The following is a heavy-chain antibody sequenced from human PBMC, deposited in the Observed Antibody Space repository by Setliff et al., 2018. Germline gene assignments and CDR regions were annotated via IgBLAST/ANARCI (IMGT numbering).Heavy chain of an antibody. J-gene: IGHJ3*01. V-gene: IGHV4-38-2*02. CDR2: FRLSGKT. CDR1: GSAISSGHY. CDR3: VRDAGDGYGVDAYAGGGFDF. Sequence: PSETLSLTCAVSGSAISSGHYWGWIRQPPGKGLEWIGSFRLSGKTYYNPSLNSRVTISVDTSKKQFSLKVTSVTAADTAVYYCVRDAGDGYGVDAYAGGGFDFWGQGTMVTVSS. D-gene: IGHD4-17*01.